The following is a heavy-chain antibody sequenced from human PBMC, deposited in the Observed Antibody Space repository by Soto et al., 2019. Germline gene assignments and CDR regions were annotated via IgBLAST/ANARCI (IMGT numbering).Heavy chain of an antibody. CDR3: ARFYNAYEIFDY. CDR2: IYYSGST. D-gene: IGHD5-12*01. V-gene: IGHV4-59*01. Sequence: PSETLSLTCIVSGDSISGYFWTWIRQPPGKGLEWIAYIYYSGSTNYNPSLKSRVTISVDTSKNQFSLKLSSVTAADTAVYFCARFYNAYEIFDYWGQGTLVTVSS. CDR1: GDSISGYF. J-gene: IGHJ4*02.